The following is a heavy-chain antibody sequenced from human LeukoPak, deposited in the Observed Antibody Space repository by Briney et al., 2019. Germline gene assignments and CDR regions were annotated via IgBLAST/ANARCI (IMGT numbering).Heavy chain of an antibody. CDR1: GGSISSGGYY. CDR3: ARDLGSDYYYGMDV. J-gene: IGHJ6*02. D-gene: IGHD3-16*01. Sequence: SQTLSLTCTVSGGSISSGGYYWSWIRQHPGKGLEWIGYIYYSGSTYYNPSLKSRVTISVDTSKNQFSLKLSSVTAADTAVYYCARDLGSDYYYGMDVWGQGTTVAVSS. V-gene: IGHV4-31*03. CDR2: IYYSGST.